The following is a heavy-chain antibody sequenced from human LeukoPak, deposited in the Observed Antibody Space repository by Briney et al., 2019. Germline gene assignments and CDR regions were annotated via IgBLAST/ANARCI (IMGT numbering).Heavy chain of an antibody. V-gene: IGHV3-48*03. CDR1: GFTFSSYE. CDR2: ISNSGSTI. CDR3: ARDPQMDV. Sequence: PGGSLRLSFAASGFTFSSYEMNWVRQAPGKGLEWVSYISNSGSTIYYAESVKGRFTNSRDNAKNSLYLQMNSLRAEDTAVYYCARDPQMDVWGQGTTVTVSS. J-gene: IGHJ6*02.